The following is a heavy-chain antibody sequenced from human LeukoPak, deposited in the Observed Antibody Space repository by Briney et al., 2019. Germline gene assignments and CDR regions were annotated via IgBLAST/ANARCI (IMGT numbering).Heavy chain of an antibody. CDR3: ARDKTQDY. CDR1: GFNFKDYG. CDR2: LNWNGANT. V-gene: IGHV3-20*04. Sequence: WGYLRFYCAASGFNFKDYGMTWVRHAPGKGLEWVSGLNWNGANTGYADSVKGRFTISRDNAKSSLYLQMDSLRAEDTALYYCARDKTQDYWGQGTLVTVSP. J-gene: IGHJ4*02.